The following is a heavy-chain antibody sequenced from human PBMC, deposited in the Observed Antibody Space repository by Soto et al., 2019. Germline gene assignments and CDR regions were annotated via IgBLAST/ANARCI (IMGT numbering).Heavy chain of an antibody. CDR3: ARVVGGDYYGMDV. D-gene: IGHD1-26*01. CDR1: GGSISSYY. Sequence: QVQLQESGPGLVKPSETLSLTCTVSGGSISSYYWSWIRQPPGKGLEWIGYIYYSGSTNYNPSLKSRVTISVDTSKNQFSLKLSSVTAAETAVYYCARVVGGDYYGMDVWGQGTTVTVSS. V-gene: IGHV4-59*01. J-gene: IGHJ6*02. CDR2: IYYSGST.